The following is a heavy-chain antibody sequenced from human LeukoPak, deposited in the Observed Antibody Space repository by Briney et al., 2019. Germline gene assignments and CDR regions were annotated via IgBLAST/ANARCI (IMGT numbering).Heavy chain of an antibody. Sequence: GGSLRLSCTASGFSIDDYGLSWVRQAPGKGLEWVGFIRSKTYGGTTEYAASVKARFTISGDDSKSIAYLQMNSLKTEDTAVYYCTRVTYISAWCHGYWGQGTLVTVSS. J-gene: IGHJ4*02. CDR1: GFSIDDYG. CDR2: IRSKTYGGTT. V-gene: IGHV3-49*04. D-gene: IGHD6-19*01. CDR3: TRVTYISAWCHGY.